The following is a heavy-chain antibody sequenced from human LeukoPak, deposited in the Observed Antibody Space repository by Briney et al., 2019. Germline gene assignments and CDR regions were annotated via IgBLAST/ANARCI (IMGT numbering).Heavy chain of an antibody. V-gene: IGHV5-51*01. Sequence: GESLKISCKGSGYSFTSYWIGWVRQMPGKGLEWMGIIYPGDSDTRYSPSFQGQVTISADKSISTAYLQWSSLKASDTAIYYCARHLGYDYVWGSYRLPLNWFDPWGQGTLVTVSS. D-gene: IGHD3-16*02. CDR2: IYPGDSDT. CDR3: ARHLGYDYVWGSYRLPLNWFDP. J-gene: IGHJ5*02. CDR1: GYSFTSYW.